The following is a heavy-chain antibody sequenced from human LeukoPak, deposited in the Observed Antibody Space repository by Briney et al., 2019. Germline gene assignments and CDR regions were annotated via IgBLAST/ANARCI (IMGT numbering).Heavy chain of an antibody. CDR3: ARPRVEIRFDYYGSGSLQKPLDY. J-gene: IGHJ4*02. D-gene: IGHD3-10*01. Sequence: SVKVSCKASGGPFSSYAISWVRQAPGQGLEWMGGIIPIFGTANYAQKFQGRVTITADESTSTAYMELSSLRSEDTAVYYCARPRVEIRFDYYGSGSLQKPLDYWGQGTLVTVSS. CDR2: IIPIFGTA. CDR1: GGPFSSYA. V-gene: IGHV1-69*13.